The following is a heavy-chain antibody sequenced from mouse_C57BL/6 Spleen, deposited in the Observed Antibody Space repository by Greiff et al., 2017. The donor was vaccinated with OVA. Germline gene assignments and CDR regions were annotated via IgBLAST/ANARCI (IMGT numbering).Heavy chain of an antibody. CDR1: GFTFSNYW. V-gene: IGHV6-3*01. J-gene: IGHJ2*01. CDR3: AGDSSPYYFEY. Sequence: EVKVEESGGGLVQPGGSMTLSCVASGFTFSNYWMNWVRPSPEKGLEWVAQIRLKSDNYATHYAESVKGRFTISRNDSKSSVYLQMNNLRAEDTGIYYSAGDSSPYYFEYWGQGTTLTVAS. CDR2: IRLKSDNYAT. D-gene: IGHD1-1*01.